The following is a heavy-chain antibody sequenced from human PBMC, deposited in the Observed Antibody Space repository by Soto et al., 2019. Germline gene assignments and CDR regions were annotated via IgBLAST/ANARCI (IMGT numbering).Heavy chain of an antibody. CDR3: ARSAPHYDLLTGHPYYYYGMDV. CDR1: GGSISSYY. Sequence: QVQLQESGPGLVKPSETLSLTCTVSGGSISSYYWSWIRQPPGKGLEWIGYIYYSGSTNYNPSLKSQVTISVDTSKNQFSLKLSSVTAADTAVYYCARSAPHYDLLTGHPYYYYGMDVWGQGTTVTVSS. V-gene: IGHV4-59*01. D-gene: IGHD3-9*01. CDR2: IYYSGST. J-gene: IGHJ6*02.